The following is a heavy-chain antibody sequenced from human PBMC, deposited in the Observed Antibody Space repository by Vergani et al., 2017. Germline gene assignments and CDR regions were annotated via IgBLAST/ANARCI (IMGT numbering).Heavy chain of an antibody. J-gene: IGHJ4*02. V-gene: IGHV4-4*02. D-gene: IGHD3-16*01. CDR2: IHRSRST. Sequence: QVQLQQWGPGLVTPSGTLSLTCAVYGGSISSDNWWHWVRQAPGKGLQWIGEIHRSRSTNYNPSLRRRVTISLDKSKNQFSLKLTSVTAADTAFYFCASNPRLGGYVVDSWGQGTLITVSS. CDR3: ASNPRLGGYVVDS. CDR1: GGSISSDNW.